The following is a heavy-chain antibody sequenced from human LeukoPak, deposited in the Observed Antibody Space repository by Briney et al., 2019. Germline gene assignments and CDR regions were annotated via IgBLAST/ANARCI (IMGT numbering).Heavy chain of an antibody. D-gene: IGHD1-7*01. V-gene: IGHV3-53*01. CDR2: IYSGGTT. Sequence: PGWSLRLSCAVSGFTVSGNYMSWVRQAPGKGLEWVSLIYSGGTTYYADSVKGRFTISRDNSKNTLFLQMNSLRAEDTAVYYCAKDGKTRNWNYYQAKPVYWGQGTLVTVSS. CDR3: AKDGKTRNWNYYQAKPVY. J-gene: IGHJ4*02. CDR1: GFTVSGNY.